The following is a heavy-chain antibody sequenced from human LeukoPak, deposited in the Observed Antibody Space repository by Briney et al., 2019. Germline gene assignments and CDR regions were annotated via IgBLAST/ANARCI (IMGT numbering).Heavy chain of an antibody. CDR1: GDSVSSGY. CDR3: AGRGHRYSRD. V-gene: IGHV4-4*08. J-gene: IGHJ1*01. D-gene: IGHD2-15*01. CDR2: IQDSGIT. Sequence: SETLSLICNVSGDSVSSGYWSWIRQSPGKGLEWIGFIQDSGITDYNPSLKSRLLMSVDTSKNQFSRNLRSVTAADTAVYYCAGRGHRYSRDWGQGILVTISS.